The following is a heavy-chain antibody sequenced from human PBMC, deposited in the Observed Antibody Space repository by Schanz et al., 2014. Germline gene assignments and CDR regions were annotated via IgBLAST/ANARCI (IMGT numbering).Heavy chain of an antibody. Sequence: QLPLQESGPGLVKPSETLSLTCTVSGGSIRRSTYYWGWIRQPPGKGLEWVASIYNSGSAYYGPSLKSRVTISVETSKNQFSLRLNSVTASDTAVYYCVRQLLWFGESGVDTWGQGTLVVVSS. CDR3: VRQLLWFGESGVDT. V-gene: IGHV4-39*01. CDR1: GGSIRRSTYY. J-gene: IGHJ5*02. CDR2: IYNSGSA. D-gene: IGHD3-10*01.